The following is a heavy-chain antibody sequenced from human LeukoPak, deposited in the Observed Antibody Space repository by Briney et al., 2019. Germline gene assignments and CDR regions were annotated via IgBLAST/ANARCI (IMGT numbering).Heavy chain of an antibody. D-gene: IGHD5-18*01. Sequence: GGSLRLSCAASGFIFSRYAMHWVRQAPGKGLEWVAVISYDGSNKYYADSVKGRFTISRDNSKNTLYLQMNSLRAEDTAVYYCARDPWRGDTAMVYPHYWGQGTLVTVSS. CDR2: ISYDGSNK. V-gene: IGHV3-30-3*01. J-gene: IGHJ4*02. CDR3: ARDPWRGDTAMVYPHY. CDR1: GFIFSRYA.